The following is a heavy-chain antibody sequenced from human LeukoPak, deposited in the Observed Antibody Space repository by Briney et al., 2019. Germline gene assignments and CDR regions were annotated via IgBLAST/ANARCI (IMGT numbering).Heavy chain of an antibody. D-gene: IGHD1-26*01. J-gene: IGHJ6*03. CDR3: AKASGSGVYYYYYMDV. CDR1: GFTFDDYA. Sequence: GRSLRLSCAASGFTFDDYAMHWVRQAPGKGLEWVSLISRDGGSTYYADSVKGRFTISRDNSKNSLYLQMNSLRAEDTALYYCAKASGSGVYYYYYMDVWGKGTTVTVSS. CDR2: ISRDGGST. V-gene: IGHV3-43D*03.